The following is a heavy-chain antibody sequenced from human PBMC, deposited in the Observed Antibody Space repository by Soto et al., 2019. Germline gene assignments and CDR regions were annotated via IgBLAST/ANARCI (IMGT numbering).Heavy chain of an antibody. CDR1: GGSFSGYY. CDR3: ARYTAMATRTLDY. CDR2: INHSGST. Sequence: PSETRSLTCAVYGGSFSGYYWSWIRQPPGKGLEWIGEINHSGSTNYNPSLKSRVTISVDTSKNQFSLKLSSVTAADTAVYYCARYTAMATRTLDYWGQGTLVTVSS. D-gene: IGHD5-18*01. J-gene: IGHJ4*02. V-gene: IGHV4-34*01.